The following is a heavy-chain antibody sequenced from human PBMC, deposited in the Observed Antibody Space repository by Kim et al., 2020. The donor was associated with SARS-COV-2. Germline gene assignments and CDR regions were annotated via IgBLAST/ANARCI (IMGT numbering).Heavy chain of an antibody. CDR1: GGTFSTYV. V-gene: IGHV1-69*13. J-gene: IGHJ6*02. CDR2: ILPMFSTA. CDR3: ARSYYYDSSGYNVDGAYNYGMDV. Sequence: SVKVSCKASGGTFSTYVINWVRQAPGQGLEWMGGILPMFSTANYAQRFQGRVTIIADESTSTAYMELSSLRSEDTAVYYCARSYYYDSSGYNVDGAYNYGMDVWGPGTTVTVSS. D-gene: IGHD3-22*01.